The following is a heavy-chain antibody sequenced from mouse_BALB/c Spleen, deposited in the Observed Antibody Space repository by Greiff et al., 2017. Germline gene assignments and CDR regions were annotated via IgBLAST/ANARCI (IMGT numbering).Heavy chain of an antibody. Sequence: VKLMESGPGLVAPSQSLSITCTVSGFSLTSYGVHWVRQPPGKGLEWLGVIWAGGSTNYNSALMSRLSISKDNSKSQVFLKMNSLQTDDTAMYYCAGYDYDRFAYWGQGTLVTVSA. CDR1: GFSLTSYG. J-gene: IGHJ3*01. D-gene: IGHD2-4*01. V-gene: IGHV2-9*02. CDR3: AGYDYDRFAY. CDR2: IWAGGST.